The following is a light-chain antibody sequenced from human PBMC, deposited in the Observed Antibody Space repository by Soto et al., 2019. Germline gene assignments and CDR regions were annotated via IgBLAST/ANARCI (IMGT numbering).Light chain of an antibody. CDR3: QQRYAWPPIT. CDR2: DAS. Sequence: EIVLTQSPATLSLSPGERATLSCRASRSVRSYLAWYQQKPGQAPRLLIYDASNRAAGLPARFSGSGSETDFTLTISNLEPEDVVVYYRQQRYAWPPITFGHGTRLEIK. V-gene: IGKV3-11*01. CDR1: RSVRSY. J-gene: IGKJ5*01.